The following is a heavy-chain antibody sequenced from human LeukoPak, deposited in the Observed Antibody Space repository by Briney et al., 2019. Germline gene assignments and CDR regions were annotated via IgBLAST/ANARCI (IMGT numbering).Heavy chain of an antibody. J-gene: IGHJ4*02. V-gene: IGHV3-48*04. Sequence: GGSLRLSCAASGFSFSSHSMNWVRQAPGKGLEWVSYISSSSSTIYYADSVKGRFTISRDNAKNSLYLQMNSLRAEDTAVYYCARGRGSYYDYWGQGTLVTVSS. D-gene: IGHD1-26*01. CDR3: ARGRGSYYDY. CDR1: GFSFSSHS. CDR2: ISSSSSTI.